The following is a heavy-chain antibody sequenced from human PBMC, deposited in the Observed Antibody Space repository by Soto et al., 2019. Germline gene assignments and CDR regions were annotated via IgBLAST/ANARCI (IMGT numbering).Heavy chain of an antibody. Sequence: QVQLVQSGAEVKKPGASVKVSCKASGYTFTSYGISWVRQAPGQGLEWMGWISAYNGNTNYAQKHQGRVTMTTDTSTSTAYMELRSLRSDDTAVYYCERDPIVVVTNAWGMDVWGQGTTVSVSS. V-gene: IGHV1-18*01. CDR1: GYTFTSYG. D-gene: IGHD2-21*02. J-gene: IGHJ6*02. CDR3: ERDPIVVVTNAWGMDV. CDR2: ISAYNGNT.